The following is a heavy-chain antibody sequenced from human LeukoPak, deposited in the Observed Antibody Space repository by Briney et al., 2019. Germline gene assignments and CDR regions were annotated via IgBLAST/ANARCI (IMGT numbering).Heavy chain of an antibody. Sequence: SETLSLTCVVSGGSVSGYYWGWIRQPPGRGLGGIGIVYYSGSTNYNPSFKSRITISVDTSRNQFSLQLSSVTAADTAVYYCARIHRYCSGGACYVLDNWGQGTLVAVSS. V-gene: IGHV4-59*02. J-gene: IGHJ4*02. D-gene: IGHD2-15*01. CDR3: ARIHRYCSGGACYVLDN. CDR1: GGSVSGYY. CDR2: VYYSGST.